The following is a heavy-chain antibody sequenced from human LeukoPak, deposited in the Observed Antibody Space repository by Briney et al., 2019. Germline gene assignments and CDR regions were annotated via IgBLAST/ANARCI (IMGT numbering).Heavy chain of an antibody. CDR1: GYTFISYG. V-gene: IGHV1-18*01. D-gene: IGHD3-9*01. CDR3: VRGILSDDTLTGP. CDR2: ISTYNGDT. Sequence: ASVKVSCKTSGYTFISYGINWVRQAPGQGLEWMGWISTYNGDTHYGQKVQGRVTMTTDTSTNTAYMELRSLTSDDTAVYYCVRGILSDDTLTGPWGQGTLVTVSS. J-gene: IGHJ5*02.